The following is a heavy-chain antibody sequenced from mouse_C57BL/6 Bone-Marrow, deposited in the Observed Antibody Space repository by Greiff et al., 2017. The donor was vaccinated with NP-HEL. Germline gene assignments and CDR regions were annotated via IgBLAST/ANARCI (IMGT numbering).Heavy chain of an antibody. CDR3: TRQLLRPYYFDY. CDR2: ISSGGDYI. Sequence: EVKVVESGEGLVKPGGSLKLSCAASGFTFSSYAMSWVRQTPEKRLEWVAYISSGGDYIYYADTVKGRFTISRDNARNTLYLQMSSLKSEDTAMYYSTRQLLRPYYFDYWGQGTTLTASS. D-gene: IGHD1-2*01. CDR1: GFTFSSYA. J-gene: IGHJ2*01. V-gene: IGHV5-9-1*02.